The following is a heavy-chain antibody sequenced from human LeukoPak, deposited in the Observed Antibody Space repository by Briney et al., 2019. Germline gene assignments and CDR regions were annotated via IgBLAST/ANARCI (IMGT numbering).Heavy chain of an antibody. D-gene: IGHD7-27*01. V-gene: IGHV3-33*01. CDR2: IWYDGSDK. CDR1: GFTFNTYG. J-gene: IGHJ3*02. Sequence: PGGSLRLSCAASGFTFNTYGINWVRQAPGKGLEWVAIIWYDGSDKYYADSVKGRFTISRDNSKNTLYLQVNTLRAEDTAVYYCARDRTGDWAFDIWGQGTMVTVSS. CDR3: ARDRTGDWAFDI.